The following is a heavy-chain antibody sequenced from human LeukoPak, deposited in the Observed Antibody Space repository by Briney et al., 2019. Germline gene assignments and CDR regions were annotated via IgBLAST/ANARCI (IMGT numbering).Heavy chain of an antibody. CDR1: GGSISSGSYS. J-gene: IGHJ4*02. D-gene: IGHD3-3*01. Sequence: PSETLSLTCTVSGGSISSGSYSWGWIRQPAGKGLEWIGRIYTSGSTNYNPSLKSRVTISVDTSKNQFSLKLSSVTAADTAVYYCARELGENYDFWSGYYTLDYWGQGTLVTVSS. CDR3: ARELGENYDFWSGYYTLDY. CDR2: IYTSGST. V-gene: IGHV4-61*02.